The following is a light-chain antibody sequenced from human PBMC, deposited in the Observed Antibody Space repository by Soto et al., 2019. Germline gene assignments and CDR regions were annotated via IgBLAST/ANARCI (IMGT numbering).Light chain of an antibody. J-gene: IGKJ1*01. CDR1: QSVTTNY. Sequence: EVVLTQSLGTVSLSPGERATLSCRASQSVTTNYLAWYQQKPGQAPRLLIYAASSRATGIPDRFSGSGSGTDFTLSISRVESEDFAVYYCQHYGSSVPWTFGQGTKVEIK. V-gene: IGKV3-20*01. CDR3: QHYGSSVPWT. CDR2: AAS.